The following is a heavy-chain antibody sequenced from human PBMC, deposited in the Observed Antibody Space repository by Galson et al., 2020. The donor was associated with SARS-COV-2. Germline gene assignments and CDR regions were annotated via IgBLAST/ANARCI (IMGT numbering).Heavy chain of an antibody. Sequence: GESLKISCKASGYSFTSYGITWVRQAPGQGLEWMGWISAYNGNINYADNFQGRVTMTTDTSTSTAYMELRNLRSDDTAVYYCARGYIDNSYWYFELWGRGTLVTVSS. CDR1: GYSFTSYG. D-gene: IGHD3-9*01. J-gene: IGHJ2*01. V-gene: IGHV1-18*01. CDR3: ARGYIDNSYWYFEL. CDR2: ISAYNGNI.